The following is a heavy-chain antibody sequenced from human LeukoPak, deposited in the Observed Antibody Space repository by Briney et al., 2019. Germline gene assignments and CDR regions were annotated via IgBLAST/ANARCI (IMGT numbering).Heavy chain of an antibody. CDR2: IKQDGSEK. J-gene: IGHJ6*03. CDR3: ARGSAAGVYCYYYMDV. CDR1: GFTFSSYW. Sequence: AGGSLRLSCAASGFTFSSYWMSWVRQAPGKGLEWVANIKQDGSEKYYVDSVKGRFTISRDNAKNSLYLQMNSLRAEDTAVYYCARGSAAGVYCYYYMDVWGKGTTVTVSS. V-gene: IGHV3-7*01. D-gene: IGHD6-13*01.